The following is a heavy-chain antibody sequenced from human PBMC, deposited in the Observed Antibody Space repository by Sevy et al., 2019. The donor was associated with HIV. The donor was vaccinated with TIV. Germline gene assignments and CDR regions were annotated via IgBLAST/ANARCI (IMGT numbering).Heavy chain of an antibody. CDR2: IIPIFGTA. CDR3: ARGEELITIFGVVTYGMDV. J-gene: IGHJ6*02. D-gene: IGHD3-3*01. CDR1: GGTFSSYA. V-gene: IGHV1-69*13. Sequence: ASVKVSCKASGGTFSSYAISWVRQAPGQGLEWMGGIIPIFGTANYAQKFQGRVTITADESTCTAYMELSSLRSEDTAVYYCARGEELITIFGVVTYGMDVWGQGTTVTVSS.